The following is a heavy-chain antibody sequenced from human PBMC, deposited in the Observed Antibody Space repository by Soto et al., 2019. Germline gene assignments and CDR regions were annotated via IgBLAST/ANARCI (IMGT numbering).Heavy chain of an antibody. V-gene: IGHV1-18*01. CDR1: GYTFTSYG. CDR2: ISAYNGNT. CDR3: ARDRLVRCLEWYHADC. Sequence: GASVKVSCKASGYTFTSYGISWVRQAPGQGLEWMGWISAYNGNTNYAQKLQGRVTMTTDTSTSTAYMELRSLRSDDTAVYYCARDRLVRCLEWYHADCRGQGSRVTVAS. D-gene: IGHD3-3*01. J-gene: IGHJ4*02.